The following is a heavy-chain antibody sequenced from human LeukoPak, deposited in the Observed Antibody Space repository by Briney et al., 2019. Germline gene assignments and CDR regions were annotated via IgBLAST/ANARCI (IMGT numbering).Heavy chain of an antibody. CDR2: INPNSGGT. V-gene: IGHV1-2*02. J-gene: IGHJ1*01. CDR3: APSGAGYHGAEYFQH. D-gene: IGHD3-16*02. CDR1: GYTFVGQY. Sequence: ASVKVSCKASGYTFVGQYMHWVRQAPGQGLQWMGSINPNSGGTRYAQKFQGRVTMTRDTSISTAYMELSSLRSDDTAVYYCAPSGAGYHGAEYFQHWGQGTLVTVSS.